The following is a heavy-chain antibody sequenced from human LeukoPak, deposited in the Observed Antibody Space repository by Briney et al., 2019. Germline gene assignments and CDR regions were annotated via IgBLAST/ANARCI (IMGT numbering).Heavy chain of an antibody. V-gene: IGHV3-48*01. J-gene: IGHJ4*02. CDR3: ARETHYDFWSGYTFVY. CDR1: GFTFSSYS. D-gene: IGHD3-3*01. CDR2: ISSSSSTI. Sequence: GGSLRLSCAASGFTFSSYSMNWVRQAPGKGLEWVSYISSSSSTIYHADSVKGRFTISRDNAKNSLYLQMNSLRAEDTAVYYCARETHYDFWSGYTFVYWGQGTLVTVSS.